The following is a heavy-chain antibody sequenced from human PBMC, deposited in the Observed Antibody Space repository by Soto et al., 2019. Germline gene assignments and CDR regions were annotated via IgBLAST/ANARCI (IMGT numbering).Heavy chain of an antibody. CDR2: INKSART. Sequence: QVQLQQWGAGLLKPSETLSLTCAVYGGSFSGYYWSWIRQPPGKGLEWIGEINKSARTNYNPSLKSXXSXSVXTSKNQFSLKLESVTAADTAVYYCARGRNSGSSDSWGQGTLVTVSS. V-gene: IGHV4-34*01. D-gene: IGHD6-19*01. CDR1: GGSFSGYY. J-gene: IGHJ4*02. CDR3: ARGRNSGSSDS.